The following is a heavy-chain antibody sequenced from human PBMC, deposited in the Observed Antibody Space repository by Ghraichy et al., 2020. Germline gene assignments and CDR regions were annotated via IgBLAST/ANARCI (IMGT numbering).Heavy chain of an antibody. CDR1: GGSFSGYY. Sequence: SETLSLTCAVYGGSFSGYYWSWIRQPPGKGLEWIGEINHSGSTNYNPSLKSRVTISVDTSKNQFSLKLSSVTAADTAVYYCARRTIAARPGPAYGMDVWGQGTTVTVSS. V-gene: IGHV4-34*01. CDR3: ARRTIAARPGPAYGMDV. D-gene: IGHD6-6*01. CDR2: INHSGST. J-gene: IGHJ6*02.